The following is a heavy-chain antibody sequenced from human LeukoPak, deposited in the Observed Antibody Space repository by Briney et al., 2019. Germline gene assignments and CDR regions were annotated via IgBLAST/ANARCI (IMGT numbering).Heavy chain of an antibody. V-gene: IGHV3-74*01. CDR3: AKGSVRDSSGYYYYYYGMDV. Sequence: GGSLRLSCAASGFTFSSYWMHWVRQAPGKGLVRVSRINSDGSSTSYADSVKGRFTISRDNAKNTLYLQMNSLRAEDTAVYYCAKGSVRDSSGYYYYYYGMDVWGQGTTVTVSS. CDR1: GFTFSSYW. D-gene: IGHD3-22*01. CDR2: INSDGSST. J-gene: IGHJ6*02.